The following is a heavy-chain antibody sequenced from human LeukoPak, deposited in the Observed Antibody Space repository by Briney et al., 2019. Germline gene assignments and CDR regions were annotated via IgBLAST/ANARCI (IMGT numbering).Heavy chain of an antibody. CDR2: ISAYNGNT. CDR1: GYTFTSYG. Sequence: GASVKVSCKASGYTFTSYGISWVRQAPGQGLEWMGWISAYNGNTNYAQKLQGRVTLTEDTSTNTAYMVLSSLRSEDTAVYFCATDSSYTPFDSWGQGTLVTVSS. CDR3: ATDSSYTPFDS. J-gene: IGHJ4*02. V-gene: IGHV1-18*01. D-gene: IGHD2-15*01.